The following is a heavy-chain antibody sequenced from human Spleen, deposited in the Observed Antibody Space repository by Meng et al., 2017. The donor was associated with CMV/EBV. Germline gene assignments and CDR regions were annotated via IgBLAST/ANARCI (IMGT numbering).Heavy chain of an antibody. CDR3: ARDSGRGGSMDV. V-gene: IGHV3-23*03. CDR1: AFTFSSYA. J-gene: IGHJ6*02. D-gene: IGHD2-15*01. CDR2: VYSGASCA. Sequence: GESLKISCAASAFTFSSYAMKWVRQAPGKGLEWVPVVYSGASCAYFADSVKGRFTISRENSKNTLYLQMDSLRVDDTALYYCARDSGRGGSMDVWGQGTTVTVSS.